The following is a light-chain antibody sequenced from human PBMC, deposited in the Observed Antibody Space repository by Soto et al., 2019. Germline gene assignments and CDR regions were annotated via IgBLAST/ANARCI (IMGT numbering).Light chain of an antibody. CDR2: GAS. V-gene: IGKV3-20*01. CDR3: QQYDSSPWT. CDR1: QSVSSSY. Sequence: ELVLTQSPGTLSLSPGERATLSCRASQSVSSSYLAWYQQKPGQAPRLLIYGASSRATGIPDRFSGSGSGTDFTLTISRLEPEDFAVYYCQQYDSSPWTFGQGTKVDIK. J-gene: IGKJ1*01.